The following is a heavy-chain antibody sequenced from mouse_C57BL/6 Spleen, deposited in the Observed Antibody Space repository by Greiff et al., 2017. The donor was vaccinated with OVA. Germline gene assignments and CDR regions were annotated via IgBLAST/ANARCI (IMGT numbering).Heavy chain of an antibody. CDR2: ISYDGSN. CDR1: GYSITSGYY. Sequence: EVKLQESGPGLVKPSQSLSLTCSVTGYSITSGYYWNWIRQFPGNKLEWMGYISYDGSNNYNPSLKNRISITRDTSKNQFFLKLNSVTTEDTATYYCAREGTTVVDAMDYWGQGTSVTVSS. V-gene: IGHV3-6*01. D-gene: IGHD1-1*01. J-gene: IGHJ4*01. CDR3: AREGTTVVDAMDY.